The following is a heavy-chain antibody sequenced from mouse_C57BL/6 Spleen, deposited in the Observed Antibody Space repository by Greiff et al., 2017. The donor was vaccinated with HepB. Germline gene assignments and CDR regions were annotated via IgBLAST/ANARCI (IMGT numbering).Heavy chain of an antibody. J-gene: IGHJ1*03. D-gene: IGHD1-1*01. Sequence: DVKLVESGGDLVKPGGSLKLSCAASGFTFSSYGMSWVRQTPDKRLEWVATISSGGSYTYYPDSVKGRFTISRDNAKNTLYLQMSSLKSEDTAMYYCARIPHYYGSSYGYWYFDVWGTGTTVTVSS. CDR2: ISSGGSYT. V-gene: IGHV5-6*02. CDR3: ARIPHYYGSSYGYWYFDV. CDR1: GFTFSSYG.